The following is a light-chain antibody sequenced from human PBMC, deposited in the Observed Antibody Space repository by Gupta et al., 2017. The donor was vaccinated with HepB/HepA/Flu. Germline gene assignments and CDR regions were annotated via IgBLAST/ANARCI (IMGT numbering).Light chain of an antibody. CDR3: MQATQLRS. CDR1: QSLVNRDGNTY. V-gene: IGKV2-24*01. CDR2: KIS. Sequence: DIVMNQTPLLLPVTGGQATSISCRSSQSLVNRDGNTYLTWLQQRPGQPPRLLIYKISKRFSGVPDRFSGSGAGTDFTLHISRVEAEDVGVYYCMQATQLRSFGQGTKLEIK. J-gene: IGKJ2*04.